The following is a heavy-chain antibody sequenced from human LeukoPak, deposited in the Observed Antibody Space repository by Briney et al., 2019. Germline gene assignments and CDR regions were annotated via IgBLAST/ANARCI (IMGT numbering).Heavy chain of an antibody. CDR2: IWYDGSNK. Sequence: PGGSLRLSCAASGFTFSSYGMRWVRQAPGKGLEWVALIWYDGSNKYYGDFVKGRFTISRDNSKNTLYLQMNSLRVEDTAVYYCARDGAVAGTGDFYGMDVWGQGTTVTVSS. CDR1: GFTFSSYG. D-gene: IGHD6-19*01. CDR3: ARDGAVAGTGDFYGMDV. V-gene: IGHV3-33*01. J-gene: IGHJ6*02.